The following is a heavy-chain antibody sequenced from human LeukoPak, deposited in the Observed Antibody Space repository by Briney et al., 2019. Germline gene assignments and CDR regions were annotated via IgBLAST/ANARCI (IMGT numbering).Heavy chain of an antibody. CDR2: IIPIFGIA. CDR3: ARPYYYDSSGYYYFDY. Sequence: GSSVKVSCKASGGTSSSYAISWVRQAPGQGLEWMGRIIPIFGIANYAQKFQGRVTITADKSTSTAYMELSSLRSEDTAVYYCARPYYYDSSGYYYFDYWGQGTLVTVSS. J-gene: IGHJ4*02. V-gene: IGHV1-69*04. CDR1: GGTSSSYA. D-gene: IGHD3-22*01.